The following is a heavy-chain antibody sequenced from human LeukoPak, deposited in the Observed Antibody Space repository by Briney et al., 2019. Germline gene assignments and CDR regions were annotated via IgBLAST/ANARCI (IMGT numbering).Heavy chain of an antibody. CDR3: AREAYSSGWYYFDY. CDR1: GGSISSYY. D-gene: IGHD6-19*01. J-gene: IGHJ4*02. CDR2: IYTSGST. Sequence: SETLSLTCTVSGGSISSYYWSWTRQPAGKGLEWIGRIYTSGSTNYKSSLKSRVTMSVDTSKNQFSLKLSSVTAADTAVYYCAREAYSSGWYYFDYWGQGTLVTVSS. V-gene: IGHV4-4*07.